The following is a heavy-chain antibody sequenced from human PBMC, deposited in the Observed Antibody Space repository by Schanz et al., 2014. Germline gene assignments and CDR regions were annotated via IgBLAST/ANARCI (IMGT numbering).Heavy chain of an antibody. CDR3: AKARRKSNCSGGRCFHYSYYGMDV. V-gene: IGHV3-23*01. Sequence: VQLLDSGGGLVQPGGSLRLSCAASGFTFSSYAMSWVRQAPGKGLEWVSGISGSGGSTYYADSVKGRFTISRDNAKNSLYLQLNSLRAEDTAVYYCAKARRKSNCSGGRCFHYSYYGMDVWGQGTTVTVSS. CDR1: GFTFSSYA. CDR2: ISGSGGST. J-gene: IGHJ6*02. D-gene: IGHD2-15*01.